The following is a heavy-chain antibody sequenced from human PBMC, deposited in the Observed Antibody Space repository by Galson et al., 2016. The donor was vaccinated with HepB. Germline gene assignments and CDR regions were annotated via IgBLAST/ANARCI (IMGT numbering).Heavy chain of an antibody. CDR2: IIAGNGNT. J-gene: IGHJ3*02. Sequence: SCKASGYTFTSYAIHWVRQAPGQSLEWMGWIIAGNGNTKYSQNFQDRVIITRDTSASTAYMELSSLRSEDTAVYYCARVHCSGISCYSDDAFDIWGQGTMVTVSS. CDR1: GYTFTSYA. CDR3: ARVHCSGISCYSDDAFDI. D-gene: IGHD2-15*01. V-gene: IGHV1-3*01.